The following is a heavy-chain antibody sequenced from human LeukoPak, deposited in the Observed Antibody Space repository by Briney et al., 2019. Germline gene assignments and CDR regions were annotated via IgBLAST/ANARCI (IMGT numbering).Heavy chain of an antibody. V-gene: IGHV4-61*01. D-gene: IGHD3-9*01. CDR2: IYYSGST. Sequence: SETLSLTCTVSGYSISSGYYWSWIRQSPGKGLEWSGYIYYSGSTNYNPSLKSRVTISVDTSKNQFSLKLSSVTAADTAVYYCARVTYDILTGYPEDDYYYYMDVGGKGTTVTVSS. CDR1: GYSISSGYY. J-gene: IGHJ6*03. CDR3: ARVTYDILTGYPEDDYYYYMDV.